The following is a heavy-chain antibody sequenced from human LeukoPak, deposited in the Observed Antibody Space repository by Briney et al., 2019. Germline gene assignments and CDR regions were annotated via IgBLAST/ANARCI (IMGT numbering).Heavy chain of an antibody. J-gene: IGHJ3*02. CDR3: ARDLTPHFSGNYYDAFDI. CDR2: INQDRSLI. V-gene: IGHV3-7*01. Sequence: GGSLRLSCTASGFSLSNYWMIWVRQAPEKGLEWVANINQDRSLIYYLDSVKGRFTISRDNAKNSLYLQMNSLRPEDTAVYYCARDLTPHFSGNYYDAFDIWGQGTMVTVSS. CDR1: GFSLSNYW. D-gene: IGHD3-22*01.